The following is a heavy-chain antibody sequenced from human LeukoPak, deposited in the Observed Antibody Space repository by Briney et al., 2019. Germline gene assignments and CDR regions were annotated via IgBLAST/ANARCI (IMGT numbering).Heavy chain of an antibody. V-gene: IGHV3-21*01. CDR1: GFTFSSYS. J-gene: IGHJ4*02. D-gene: IGHD3-10*01. CDR2: ISSSSSYI. Sequence: GGSLRLSCAASGFTFSSYSMNWVRQAPGKGLEWVSSISSSSSYIYYADSVKGRFTISRDNAKNSLYLQMNSLRAEDTAVYYCARVSWFGELPRAPDYWGQGTLVTVSS. CDR3: ARVSWFGELPRAPDY.